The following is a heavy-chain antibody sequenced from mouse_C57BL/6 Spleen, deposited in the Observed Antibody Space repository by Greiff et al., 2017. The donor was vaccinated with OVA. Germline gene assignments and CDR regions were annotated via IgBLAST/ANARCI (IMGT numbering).Heavy chain of an antibody. CDR2: IDPETGGT. Sequence: VKLMESGAELVRPGASVTLSCKASGYTFTDYEMHWVKQTPVHGLEWIGAIDPETGGTAYNQKFKGKAILTADKSSSTAYMELRSLTSEYSAVYYCRLFWGYFDYWGQGTTLTVSS. D-gene: IGHD1-1*01. J-gene: IGHJ2*01. V-gene: IGHV1-15*01. CDR1: GYTFTDYE. CDR3: RLFWGYFDY.